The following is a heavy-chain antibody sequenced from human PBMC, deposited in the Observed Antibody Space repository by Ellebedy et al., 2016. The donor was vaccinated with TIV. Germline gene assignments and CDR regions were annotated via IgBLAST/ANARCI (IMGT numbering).Heavy chain of an antibody. Sequence: MPSETLSLTCTVSGASITSSSYYWGWIRQPPGKGLEWIGSIYYSGSTYYNPSLKTRVTISVDTSKNQFSLKLSSVTAADTAVYYCARRPLVSGSYAYWYFDLWGRGTLVTVSS. J-gene: IGHJ2*01. D-gene: IGHD1-26*01. CDR2: IYYSGST. V-gene: IGHV4-39*01. CDR3: ARRPLVSGSYAYWYFDL. CDR1: GASITSSSYY.